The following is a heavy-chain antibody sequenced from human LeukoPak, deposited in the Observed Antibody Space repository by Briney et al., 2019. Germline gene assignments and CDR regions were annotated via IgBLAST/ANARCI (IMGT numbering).Heavy chain of an antibody. J-gene: IGHJ4*02. CDR3: ARDIDTSGHYFFDY. Sequence: GGSLRLSCAASGFSFNIYGMHWVRQTPGRGLEWLAVIWYGGNRKYYADSVKGRFTISRDTSTNTLYLHMNSLRAEDTALYYCARDIDTSGHYFFDYWSQGTLVTVSS. V-gene: IGHV3-33*01. CDR1: GFSFNIYG. CDR2: IWYGGNRK. D-gene: IGHD3-22*01.